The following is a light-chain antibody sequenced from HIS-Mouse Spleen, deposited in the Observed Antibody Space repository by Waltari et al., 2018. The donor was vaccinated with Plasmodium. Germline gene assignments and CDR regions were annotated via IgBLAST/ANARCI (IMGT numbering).Light chain of an antibody. CDR1: QSISSY. V-gene: IGKV1-39*01. CDR2: AAS. Sequence: DIQMTQSPSSLSASVGDRVTITCRASQSISSYLNWYQQKPGKAPKLLIYAASSLQSGVPLRFSGSGSGTDFTLTISSLQPEDFATYYWQQSYSTWTFGQGTKVEIK. J-gene: IGKJ1*01. CDR3: QQSYSTWT.